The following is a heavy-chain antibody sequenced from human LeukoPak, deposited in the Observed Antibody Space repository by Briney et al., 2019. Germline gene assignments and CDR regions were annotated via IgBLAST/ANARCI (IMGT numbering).Heavy chain of an antibody. CDR3: ASDRSGLSFCF. D-gene: IGHD3-22*01. Sequence: PSETLSLTCTVSGGSISSSRYYWGWIRQPPGKGLEWIGSVYYSGSTYYNSSLQSRITISVDTSKNQFSLKLTSVTAADTAVYYCASDRSGLSFCFWGQGTLVTVSS. CDR2: VYYSGST. J-gene: IGHJ4*02. CDR1: GGSISSSRYY. V-gene: IGHV4-39*01.